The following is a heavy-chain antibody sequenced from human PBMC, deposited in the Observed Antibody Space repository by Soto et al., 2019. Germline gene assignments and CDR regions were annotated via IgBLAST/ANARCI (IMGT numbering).Heavy chain of an antibody. Sequence: EVQLVESGGGLVQPGGSLRLSCAASGFTFSSYSMNWVRQAPGKGLEWVSYISSSSSTIYYADSVKGRFTISRDNAKSSLYRQMNSRRAGDTAVYYWPGGLVCSSPSCSPGDYGGQGPLVTVSS. CDR1: GFTFSSYS. J-gene: IGHJ4*02. CDR3: PGGLVCSSPSCSPGDY. V-gene: IGHV3-48*01. CDR2: ISSSSSTI. D-gene: IGHD2-2*01.